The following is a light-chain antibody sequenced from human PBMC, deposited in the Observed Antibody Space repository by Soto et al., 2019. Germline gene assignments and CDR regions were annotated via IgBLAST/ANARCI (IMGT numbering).Light chain of an antibody. CDR2: GNS. CDR3: QSYDSSLSGSVV. Sequence: QSVLTQPPSVSGAPGQRVXISCTGSSSNIGAGYDVHWYQQLPGTAPKLLIYGNSNRPSGVPDRFSGSKSGTSASLAITGLQAEDEADYYCQSYDSSLSGSVVFGGGTKVTVL. CDR1: SSNIGAGYD. V-gene: IGLV1-40*01. J-gene: IGLJ2*01.